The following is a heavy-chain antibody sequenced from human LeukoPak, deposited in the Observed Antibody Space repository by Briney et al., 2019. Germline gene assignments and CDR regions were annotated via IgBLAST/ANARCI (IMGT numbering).Heavy chain of an antibody. CDR2: INGGNGNT. J-gene: IGHJ6*02. Sequence: ASVKVSCKTSGYTFTSYGMHWVRQAPGQSLEWMGWINGGNGNTKYSEKFQGRVTIIRDTSASTAYMELSSLRSEDTAVYYCARAPYCSSTSCYLPYYYYYGMDVWGQGTTVTVSS. V-gene: IGHV1-3*01. D-gene: IGHD2-2*01. CDR1: GYTFTSYG. CDR3: ARAPYCSSTSCYLPYYYYYGMDV.